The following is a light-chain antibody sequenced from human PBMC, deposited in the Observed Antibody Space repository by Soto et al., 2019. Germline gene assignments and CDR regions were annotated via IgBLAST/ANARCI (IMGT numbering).Light chain of an antibody. Sequence: DSQMTQSRSTVSAFVGDRVPITCRASQDIGNLLAWYQQKPRKVPRLLIYAASTLQSGVPSRFSGSGSGTDFTLTISSLQPEDVATNYSQQCKVAPLTYGGGTKVDIK. CDR1: QDIGNL. V-gene: IGKV1-27*01. CDR2: AAS. CDR3: QQCKVAPLT. J-gene: IGKJ4*01.